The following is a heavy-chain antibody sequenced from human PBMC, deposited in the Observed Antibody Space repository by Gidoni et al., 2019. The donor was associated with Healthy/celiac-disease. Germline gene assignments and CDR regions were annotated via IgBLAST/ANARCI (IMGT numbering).Heavy chain of an antibody. CDR3: AVNGGYYY. CDR2: IYQRGST. J-gene: IGHJ4*02. V-gene: IGHV4-4*02. Sequence: QVQLQASGPGLVKPSGTLSLTCAASGGSISSSSCGRWVRQPPGKGLEWIGEIYQRGSTNYNPSLKCRVTISVDKSKNQFSLKLSSVTAADTAVYYCAVNGGYYYWCQGTLVTVSS. D-gene: IGHD3-22*01. CDR1: GGSISSSSC.